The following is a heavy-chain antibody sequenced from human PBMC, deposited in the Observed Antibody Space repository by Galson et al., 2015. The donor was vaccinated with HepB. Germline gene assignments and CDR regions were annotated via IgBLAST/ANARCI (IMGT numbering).Heavy chain of an antibody. J-gene: IGHJ4*02. CDR1: GFTFSSYA. V-gene: IGHV3-23*01. CDR3: AKGGVAKYCISTSCQSDDY. Sequence: SLRLACAASGFTFSSYAMLWVSDIPSSGLKTVYADSVKGHFTISRDNAKNSLHLQMNSLRAEDTAVYYCAKGGVAKYCISTSCQSDDYWGQGTLVTVSS. CDR2: IPSSGLKT. D-gene: IGHD2/OR15-2a*01.